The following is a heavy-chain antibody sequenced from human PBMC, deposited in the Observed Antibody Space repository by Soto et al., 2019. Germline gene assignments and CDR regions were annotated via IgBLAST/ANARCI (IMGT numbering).Heavy chain of an antibody. CDR3: ARDRSRTGLFDN. V-gene: IGHV1-69*01. Sequence: QVHLAQSGPEVKKPGSSVRVSCTTSQDTFSTYTISWVLQVPGHGLEWMGGIMPVFGTTNYAEKFQDRLAIIADQSTKTAHMELSGLRSDDTALYYCARDRSRTGLFDNWGQGTLVIVSS. CDR1: QDTFSTYT. J-gene: IGHJ4*02. CDR2: IMPVFGTT. D-gene: IGHD3-9*01.